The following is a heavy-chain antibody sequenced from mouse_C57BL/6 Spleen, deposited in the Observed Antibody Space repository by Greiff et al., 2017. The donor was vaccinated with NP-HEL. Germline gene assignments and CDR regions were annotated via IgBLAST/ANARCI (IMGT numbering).Heavy chain of an antibody. Sequence: VQLQQSGPELVKPGASVKISCKASGYAFSSSWLHWVKQGPGKGLEWIGRIYPGDGDTNYNGKFKGKATLTADKSSSTAYMQLCSLASEDAAVYFCARWEGGNAMDYWGQGTSVTVSS. CDR2: IYPGDGDT. CDR3: ARWEGGNAMDY. D-gene: IGHD4-1*01. J-gene: IGHJ4*01. CDR1: GYAFSSSW. V-gene: IGHV1-82*01.